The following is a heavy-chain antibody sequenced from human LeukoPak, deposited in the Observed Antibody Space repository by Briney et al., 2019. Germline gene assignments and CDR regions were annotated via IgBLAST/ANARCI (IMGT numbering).Heavy chain of an antibody. CDR3: AKVKQQLVFSIPYYFDY. V-gene: IGHV3-23*01. D-gene: IGHD6-13*01. Sequence: QTGGSLRLSCAASGFTFSSYAMSWVRQAPGKGLEWVSAISGSGGSTYYADSVKGRFTISRDNSKNTLYLQMNSLRAEDTAVYYCAKVKQQLVFSIPYYFDYWGQGTLVTVSS. CDR1: GFTFSSYA. CDR2: ISGSGGST. J-gene: IGHJ4*02.